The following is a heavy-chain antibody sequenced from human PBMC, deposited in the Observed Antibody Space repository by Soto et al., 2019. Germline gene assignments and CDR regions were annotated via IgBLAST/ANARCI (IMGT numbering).Heavy chain of an antibody. Sequence: GGSLRLSCAASGFTFSYYWMHWVRQAPGMGLVWVSRIHSDGSSTTYADSVKGRFTISRDNARNTLYLQMNSLRAEDTAVYYCARGDRGAFDLWGQRTVVTGSS. D-gene: IGHD1-26*01. CDR2: IHSDGSST. CDR1: GFTFSYYW. CDR3: ARGDRGAFDL. J-gene: IGHJ3*01. V-gene: IGHV3-74*01.